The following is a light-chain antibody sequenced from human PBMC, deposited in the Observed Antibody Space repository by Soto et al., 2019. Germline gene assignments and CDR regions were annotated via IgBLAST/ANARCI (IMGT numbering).Light chain of an antibody. J-gene: IGKJ2*01. CDR2: AAS. CDR1: QSISSY. V-gene: IGKV1-39*01. CDR3: QQSYTTPVT. Sequence: DIQMTQSPSSLSASVGDRVTITCRASQSISSYLNWYQQKPGKTPKLLIYAASSMQSGVPSMFSVSGSGTDFTLTISSLQPEDFAAYYCQQSYTTPVTLGQGTKREIK.